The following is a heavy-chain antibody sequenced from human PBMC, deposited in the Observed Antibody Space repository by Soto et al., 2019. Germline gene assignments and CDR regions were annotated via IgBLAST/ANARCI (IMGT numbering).Heavy chain of an antibody. CDR3: ASGGYCSSTSCYGTQIFDY. V-gene: IGHV4-59*08. Sequence: SETLSLTCTVAGGSISGYYWSWIRQPPGKGLEWIGYIYYSGSTNYNPSLKSRVTISVDTSKNQFSLKLSSVTAADTAVYYCASGGYCSSTSCYGTQIFDYWGQGTLVTVSS. J-gene: IGHJ4*02. CDR2: IYYSGST. D-gene: IGHD2-2*01. CDR1: GGSISGYY.